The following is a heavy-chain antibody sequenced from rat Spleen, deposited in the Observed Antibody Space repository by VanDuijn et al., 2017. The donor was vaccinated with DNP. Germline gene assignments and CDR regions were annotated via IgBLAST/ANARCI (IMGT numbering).Heavy chain of an antibody. CDR3: ARLGGD. V-gene: IGHV5-29*01. Sequence: EVQLVESGGGLVQPGSPLKLSCAASGFTFSSNWLNWIRQAPTKGLEWVATISYDGSITYYRDSVKGRFTISRDNAKSTLYLQMDSLRSEDTATYYCARLGGDWGQGVMVTVSS. J-gene: IGHJ2*01. D-gene: IGHD5-1*01. CDR2: ISYDGSIT. CDR1: GFTFSSNW.